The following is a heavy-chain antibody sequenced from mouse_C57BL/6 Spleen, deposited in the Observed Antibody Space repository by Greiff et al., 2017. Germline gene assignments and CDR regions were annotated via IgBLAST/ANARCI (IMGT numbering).Heavy chain of an antibody. CDR1: GFSFNTYA. J-gene: IGHJ2*01. Sequence: VQLKESGGGLVQPKGSLKLSCAASGFSFNTYAMNWVRQAPGKGLEWVARIRSKSNNYATYYADSVKDRFTISRDDSESMLYLQMNNLKTEDTAMYYCVRNDGYQGYFDYWGQGTTLTVSS. CDR3: VRNDGYQGYFDY. V-gene: IGHV10-1*01. CDR2: IRSKSNNYAT. D-gene: IGHD2-3*01.